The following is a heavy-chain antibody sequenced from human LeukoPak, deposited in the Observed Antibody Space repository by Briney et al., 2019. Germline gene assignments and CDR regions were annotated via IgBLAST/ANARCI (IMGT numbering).Heavy chain of an antibody. CDR3: AGMRITTPTVRTLDY. CDR2: IYYSGST. CDR1: GGPVSSGSYY. D-gene: IGHD1-14*01. Sequence: SETLSFTCTVSGGPVSSGSYYWSWIRQPPGKGLEWIGYIYYSGSTNYNPSLKSRVTISVDTSKNQFSLKLSSVTAADTAVYYCAGMRITTPTVRTLDYWGQGTLVTVSS. J-gene: IGHJ4*02. V-gene: IGHV4-61*01.